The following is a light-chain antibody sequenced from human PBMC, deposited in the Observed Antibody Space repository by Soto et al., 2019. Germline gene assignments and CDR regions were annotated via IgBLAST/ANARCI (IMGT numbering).Light chain of an antibody. CDR1: QSISSY. Sequence: DIQMTQSPSSLSASVGDRVTITCRASQSISSYLNWYQQKPGKAPKLLIYAASSLQSGVPSTFSGSGSGTDFTLTISSLQPEDFATYYCQQSYITPRTFGGGTKVEIK. CDR2: AAS. V-gene: IGKV1-39*01. CDR3: QQSYITPRT. J-gene: IGKJ4*01.